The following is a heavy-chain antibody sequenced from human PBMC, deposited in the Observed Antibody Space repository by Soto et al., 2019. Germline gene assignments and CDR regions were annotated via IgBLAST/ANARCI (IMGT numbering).Heavy chain of an antibody. CDR2: ISGSGGST. V-gene: IGHV3-23*01. CDR3: AKVVDTAMVISGSFDY. CDR1: GFTFSSYA. D-gene: IGHD5-18*01. J-gene: IGHJ4*02. Sequence: QPGGSLRLSCAASGFTFSSYAMSWVRQAPGKGLEWVSAISGSGGSTYYADSVKGRFTISRDNSKNTLYLQMNSLRAEDTAVYYCAKVVDTAMVISGSFDYWGQGTLVTAPQ.